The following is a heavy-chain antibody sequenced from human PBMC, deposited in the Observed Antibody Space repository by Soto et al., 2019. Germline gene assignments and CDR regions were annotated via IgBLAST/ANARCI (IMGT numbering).Heavy chain of an antibody. CDR1: GFAFSVYA. V-gene: IGHV3-30-3*01. CDR3: ARDRGRTDYYAMDV. CDR2: ISYDGSDK. J-gene: IGHJ6*02. D-gene: IGHD1-1*01. Sequence: GGSLKLSCAAPGFAFSVYAMHLVRQAPGKGLEWVSLISYDGSDKYYADSVKGRFTISRDNSKSTLYLQMSSLRADDTAVYFCARDRGRTDYYAMDVWGQGTTVTVS.